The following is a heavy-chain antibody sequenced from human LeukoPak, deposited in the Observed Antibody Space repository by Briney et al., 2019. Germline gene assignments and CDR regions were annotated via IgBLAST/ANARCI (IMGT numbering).Heavy chain of an antibody. CDR1: GGSISSYY. V-gene: IGHV4-59*01. CDR2: IYYSGST. J-gene: IGHJ6*02. D-gene: IGHD2-15*01. Sequence: SETLSLTCTVSGGSISSYYWSWIRQPPGKGLEWIGYIYYSGSTNYNPSLKSRVTISVDTSKNQFSLKLSSVTAADTAVYYCARAERVGYCSGGSCYVSSCGMDVWGQGTTVTVSS. CDR3: ARAERVGYCSGGSCYVSSCGMDV.